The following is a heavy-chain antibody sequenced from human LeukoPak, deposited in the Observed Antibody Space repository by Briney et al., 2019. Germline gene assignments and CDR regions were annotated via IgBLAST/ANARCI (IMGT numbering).Heavy chain of an antibody. V-gene: IGHV3-23*01. CDR3: ANGVTVVGAQFDY. CDR2: ISGSGGST. CDR1: GFTFSSYG. D-gene: IGHD1-26*01. Sequence: TGGSLRLSCAASGFTFSSYGMNWVRQAPGKGLEWVSAISGSGGSTYYADSVKGRFTISRDNSKNTLYLQMNSLRAEDTAVYYCANGVTVVGAQFDYWGQGTLVTVSS. J-gene: IGHJ4*02.